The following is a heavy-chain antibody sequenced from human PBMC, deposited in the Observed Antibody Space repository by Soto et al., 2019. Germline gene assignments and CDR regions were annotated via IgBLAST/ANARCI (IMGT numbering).Heavy chain of an antibody. CDR2: ISGSGDSP. D-gene: IGHD6-13*01. Sequence: GGSLRLSCAASGFTFNNYAMTWVRKAPGRGLEWVSSISGSGDSPYYADFVKGRFTISRDNSRTTLYLQMNGLRVEDTAVYFCAKVSTRGYRSSWGRSHLDSWGQGNVVTVSS. CDR3: AKVSTRGYRSSWGRSHLDS. CDR1: GFTFNNYA. J-gene: IGHJ4*02. V-gene: IGHV3-23*01.